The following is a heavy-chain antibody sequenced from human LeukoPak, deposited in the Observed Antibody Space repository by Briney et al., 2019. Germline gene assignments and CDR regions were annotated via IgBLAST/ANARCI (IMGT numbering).Heavy chain of an antibody. CDR3: AKDKRFGELFLDY. J-gene: IGHJ4*02. Sequence: GGSLRLSCAASGFTFSNYWMHWVRQAPGKGLVWVSRINSDGINTSYADSVKGRFTISRDNAKNSLYLQMNSLRAEDTAVYYCAKDKRFGELFLDYWGQGTLVTVSS. CDR2: INSDGINT. CDR1: GFTFSNYW. D-gene: IGHD3-10*01. V-gene: IGHV3-74*01.